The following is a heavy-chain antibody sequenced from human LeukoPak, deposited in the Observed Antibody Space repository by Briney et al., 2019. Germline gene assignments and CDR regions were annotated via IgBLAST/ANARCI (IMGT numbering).Heavy chain of an antibody. CDR3: TRDSGYNAFDI. J-gene: IGHJ3*02. D-gene: IGHD5-12*01. Sequence: GGSLRLSCAASGFTFSNYWMNWVRQAPGKGLEWVANIKQDGSEKYYVDSVKGRFTISRDNAKNSLYLQMNSLRAEDTAVYYCTRDSGYNAFDIWGQGTMVTVSS. CDR1: GFTFSNYW. CDR2: IKQDGSEK. V-gene: IGHV3-7*01.